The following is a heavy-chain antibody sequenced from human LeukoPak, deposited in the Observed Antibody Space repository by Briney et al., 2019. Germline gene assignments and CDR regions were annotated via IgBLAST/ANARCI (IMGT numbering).Heavy chain of an antibody. CDR1: GFTFSNYW. J-gene: IGHJ4*02. CDR2: IKYDGSEK. Sequence: GWSLRLSCAASGFTFSNYWMSWVRQAPGKGLEWVANIKYDGSEKYYVDSVKGRFTISRDSAKNSLYLQMNSLSAEDTAVYYCTRDQDWGQGTLVTVSS. V-gene: IGHV3-7*01. CDR3: TRDQD.